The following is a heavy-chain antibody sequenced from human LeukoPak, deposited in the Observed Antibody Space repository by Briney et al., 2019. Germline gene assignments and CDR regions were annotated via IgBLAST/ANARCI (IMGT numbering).Heavy chain of an antibody. CDR1: GFTFSSYG. Sequence: GGSLRLSCAASGFTFSSYGMHWVRQAPGKGLEWVAVISYDGTNKYYADSVKGRFTISRDNSKNTLYLQMNSLRADDTAVYYCAKLLRDGSKPLDCWGQGTLVTVSS. CDR2: ISYDGTNK. CDR3: AKLLRDGSKPLDC. J-gene: IGHJ4*02. D-gene: IGHD5-24*01. V-gene: IGHV3-30*18.